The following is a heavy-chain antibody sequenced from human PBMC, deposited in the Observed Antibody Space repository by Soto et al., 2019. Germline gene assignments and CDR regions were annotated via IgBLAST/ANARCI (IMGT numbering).Heavy chain of an antibody. CDR1: GGSISSGGYY. D-gene: IGHD3-16*01. CDR2: IDYSGGT. V-gene: IGHV4-31*03. J-gene: IGHJ4*02. CDR3: ARGGGLIHLLDY. Sequence: QVQLQESGPGLVKPSQTLSLTCTVSGGSISSGGYYWGWIRQHPGKGLEWIGYIDYSGGTYYIPSLKSRVTLPVDTSKDQFSLKLSSVSAAGTAVYYCARGGGLIHLLDYWGQGTLVTVSS.